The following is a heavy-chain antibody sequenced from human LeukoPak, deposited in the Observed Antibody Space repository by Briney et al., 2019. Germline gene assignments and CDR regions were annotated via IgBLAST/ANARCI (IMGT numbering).Heavy chain of an antibody. V-gene: IGHV4-34*01. J-gene: IGHJ6*04. CDR2: INHSGTT. CDR1: GGSFSDYY. CDR3: GRGLRLPSRSSPAVPHV. D-gene: IGHD2-2*01. Sequence: PSETLSLTCAVYGGSFSDYYWNWIRQPPGKGLEWIGEINHSGTTNYNPSLKSRVTISVDTSKNQFSLRLSAVTAADTAVYHCGRGLRLPSRSSPAVPHVWGKGTTVTVSA.